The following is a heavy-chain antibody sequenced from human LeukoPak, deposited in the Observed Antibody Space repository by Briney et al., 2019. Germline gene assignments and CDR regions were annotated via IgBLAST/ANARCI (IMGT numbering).Heavy chain of an antibody. D-gene: IGHD1-26*01. CDR2: IYYSGST. J-gene: IGHJ4*02. V-gene: IGHV4-59*11. CDR1: GGSISSHY. Sequence: PSETLPLTCTVSGGSISSHYWSWIRQPPGKGLEWIGYIYYSGSTNYNPSLKSRVTISVDTSKNQFSLKLSSVTAADTAVYYCARYSGSYYPCFDYWGQGTLVTVSS. CDR3: ARYSGSYYPCFDY.